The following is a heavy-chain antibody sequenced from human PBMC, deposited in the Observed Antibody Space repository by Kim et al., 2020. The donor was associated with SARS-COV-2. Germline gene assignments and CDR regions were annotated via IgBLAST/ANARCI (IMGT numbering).Heavy chain of an antibody. J-gene: IGHJ4*02. V-gene: IGHV1-3*01. Sequence: ASVKVSCKASGYTFTSYAMHWVRQAPGQRLEWMGWINAGNGNTKYSQKFQGRVTITRDTSASTAYMELSSLRSEDTAVYYCARVVRGFEDQIGYCSGGSCYFDYWGQGTLVTVSS. CDR1: GYTFTSYA. D-gene: IGHD2-15*01. CDR3: ARVVRGFEDQIGYCSGGSCYFDY. CDR2: INAGNGNT.